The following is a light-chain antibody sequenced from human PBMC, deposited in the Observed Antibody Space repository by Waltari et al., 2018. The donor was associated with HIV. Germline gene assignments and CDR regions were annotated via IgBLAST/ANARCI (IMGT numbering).Light chain of an antibody. V-gene: IGLV3-21*04. CDR2: YDS. CDR1: RIGTKS. CDR3: EVWDETRNRVV. Sequence: YVLTQPPSVSVAQGKTATITCEGDRIGTKSVHWYQQKSGQAPQLIIYYDSDRPPGIPERFSGSNSGSAATLTISRVEDGDEADYYCEVWDETRNRVVFGGGTKLFAL. J-gene: IGLJ2*01.